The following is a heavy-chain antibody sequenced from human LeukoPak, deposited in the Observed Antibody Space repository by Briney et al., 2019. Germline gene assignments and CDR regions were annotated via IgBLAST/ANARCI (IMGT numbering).Heavy chain of an antibody. Sequence: ASVKVSCKVSGYTFTSYGISWVRQAPGQGLEWMGWISAYNGNTNYAQKLQGRVTMTTDTSTSTAYMELRSLRSDDTAVYYCARDAVVVVAATQDYYYYGMDVWGQGTTVTVSS. CDR3: ARDAVVVVAATQDYYYYGMDV. CDR1: GYTFTSYG. J-gene: IGHJ6*02. V-gene: IGHV1-18*01. CDR2: ISAYNGNT. D-gene: IGHD2-15*01.